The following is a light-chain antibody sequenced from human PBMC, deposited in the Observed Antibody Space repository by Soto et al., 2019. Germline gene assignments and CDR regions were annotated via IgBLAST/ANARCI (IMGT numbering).Light chain of an antibody. Sequence: QSVLTQPASVSGSPGQSITISCTGTSSDVGAYNHVSWYQQHPGKAPRLIIYEVSKRPSGLSNRFSASKSGNTASLTISGLQAEDEADYYCCSYTTSRTLVFGTGTKVTVL. CDR2: EVS. J-gene: IGLJ1*01. CDR1: SSDVGAYNH. CDR3: CSYTTSRTLV. V-gene: IGLV2-14*01.